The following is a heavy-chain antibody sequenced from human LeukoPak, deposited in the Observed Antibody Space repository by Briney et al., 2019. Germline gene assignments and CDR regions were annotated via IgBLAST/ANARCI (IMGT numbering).Heavy chain of an antibody. D-gene: IGHD6-19*01. CDR1: GFTASSDY. CDR3: TRGGSVPATRSLDY. J-gene: IGHJ4*02. Sequence: GGSLRLSCSASGFTASSDYMSWVRPAPGKGLAWLSVIYSGGTTYYADSVKGRFTISRDNSKNTVYLQMNSLRVEDTAVYYCTRGGSVPATRSLDYWGQGTLVTVSS. CDR2: IYSGGTT. V-gene: IGHV3-66*01.